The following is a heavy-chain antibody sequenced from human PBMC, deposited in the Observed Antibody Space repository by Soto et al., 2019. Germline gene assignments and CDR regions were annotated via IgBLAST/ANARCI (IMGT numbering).Heavy chain of an antibody. CDR2: IIPIFGTA. Sequence: QVQLVQSGAEVKKPGSSVKVSCKASGDTFMTYAVSWVRQAPGQGLEWMGGIIPIFGTANYAQKFQGRVTITAYESTNTVYMDLSSLRSEDTAVYYCARDPCISTTCYHDYWGQGTLVTVSS. J-gene: IGHJ4*02. V-gene: IGHV1-69*12. D-gene: IGHD2-2*01. CDR3: ARDPCISTTCYHDY. CDR1: GDTFMTYA.